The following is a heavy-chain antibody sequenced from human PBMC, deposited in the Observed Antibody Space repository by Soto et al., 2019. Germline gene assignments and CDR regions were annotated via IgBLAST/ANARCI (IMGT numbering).Heavy chain of an antibody. Sequence: PGGSLRLSCAASGFTVSSKYMSWVRQAPGKGLEWVSVIYSDGSTYYADSVKGRFAISRDNSKNTLYLQMNSLRAEDTAVYYCATERGPTYYFVYWGQGTLVTVSS. CDR3: ATERGPTYYFVY. J-gene: IGHJ4*02. CDR2: IYSDGST. CDR1: GFTVSSKY. D-gene: IGHD2-21*01. V-gene: IGHV3-53*01.